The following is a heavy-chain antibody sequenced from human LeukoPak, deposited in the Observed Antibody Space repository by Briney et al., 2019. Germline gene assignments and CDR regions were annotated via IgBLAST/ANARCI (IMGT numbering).Heavy chain of an antibody. CDR1: GGSISSGDYY. D-gene: IGHD6-13*01. CDR3: ARDGAAGTCMDV. J-gene: IGHJ6*04. V-gene: IGHV4-30-4*01. Sequence: PSQTLSLTCTVSGGSISSGDYYWSWIRQPPGKGLEWIGYIYYSGSTYYNPSLKSRVTISVDTSKNQFSLKLSSVTAADTAVYYCARDGAAGTCMDVWGKGTTVPVSS. CDR2: IYYSGST.